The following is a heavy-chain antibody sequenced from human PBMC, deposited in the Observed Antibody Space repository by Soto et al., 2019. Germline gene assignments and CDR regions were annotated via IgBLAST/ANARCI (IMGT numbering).Heavy chain of an antibody. CDR3: ASHSKNWNSNWLDP. Sequence: PSETLSLTCTVSGGSISSSSYYWGWIRQPPGKGLEWIGSMYYSGSTYYNPSLKSRVTISVDTSKNQLSLKLTSVTAADTAVYYCASHSKNWNSNWLDPWGQGTLVTVSS. J-gene: IGHJ5*02. CDR2: MYYSGST. CDR1: GGSISSSSYY. V-gene: IGHV4-39*01. D-gene: IGHD1-7*01.